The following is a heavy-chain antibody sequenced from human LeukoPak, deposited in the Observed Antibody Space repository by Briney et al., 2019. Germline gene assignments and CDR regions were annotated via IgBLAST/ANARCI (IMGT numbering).Heavy chain of an antibody. D-gene: IGHD5-18*01. V-gene: IGHV6-1*01. CDR2: TYYRSNWYN. J-gene: IGHJ3*02. CDR1: GDSVLSNSS. Sequence: SQTLSLTCAVSGDSVLSNSSWNWIRQSPSRGLEWLGRTYYRSNWYNDYGVSVKSRININPDTSKNLFSLQLSSVTPEDTAVHYCVRGGQGDGHSADEGFDIWGQGTMVTVS. CDR3: VRGGQGDGHSADEGFDI.